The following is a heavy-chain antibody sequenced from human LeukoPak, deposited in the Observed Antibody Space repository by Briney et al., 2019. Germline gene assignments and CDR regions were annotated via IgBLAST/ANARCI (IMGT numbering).Heavy chain of an antibody. CDR1: GFTFSSYC. Sequence: GGSLRLSCAASGFTFSSYCMHWVRQAPGKGLEWVAVISYDGSNKYYADSVKGRFTISRDNSKNTLYLQMNSLRAEDTAVYYCAKGGYSGSSHFDYWGQGTLVTVSS. J-gene: IGHJ4*02. CDR3: AKGGYSGSSHFDY. V-gene: IGHV3-30*18. D-gene: IGHD5-12*01. CDR2: ISYDGSNK.